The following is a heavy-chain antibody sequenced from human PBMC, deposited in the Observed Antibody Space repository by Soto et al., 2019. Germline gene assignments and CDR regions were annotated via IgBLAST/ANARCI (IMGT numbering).Heavy chain of an antibody. Sequence: SETLSLTCAVYGGTFSGYYWSLIRQPPGKGLEWIGEINHSGSTNYNPSLKSRVTISVDTSKNQFSLKLSSVTAADTAVYYCERVVATSPGVYYYSDYGMDVWGQGTTVTVSS. D-gene: IGHD5-12*01. CDR2: INHSGST. CDR3: ERVVATSPGVYYYSDYGMDV. CDR1: GGTFSGYY. V-gene: IGHV4-34*01. J-gene: IGHJ6*02.